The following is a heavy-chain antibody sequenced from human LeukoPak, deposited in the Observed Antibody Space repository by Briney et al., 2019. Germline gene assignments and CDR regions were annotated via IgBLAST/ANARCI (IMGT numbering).Heavy chain of an antibody. CDR2: INPNSGGT. D-gene: IGHD3-3*01. J-gene: IGHJ4*02. CDR1: GYTFTGYY. CDR3: ARVLPSPIKARRYFDY. Sequence: ASVKVSCKASGYTFTGYYMHWVRQAPGQGLEWMGWINPNSGGTNYAQKFQGRVTMTRDTSISTAYMELSRLRSDDTAVYYCARVLPSPIKARRYFDYWGQGTLVTVSS. V-gene: IGHV1-2*02.